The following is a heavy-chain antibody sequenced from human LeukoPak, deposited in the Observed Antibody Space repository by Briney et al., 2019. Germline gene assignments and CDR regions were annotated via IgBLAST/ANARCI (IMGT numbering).Heavy chain of an antibody. Sequence: PSETLSLTCTVSGGSISSGGDYWSWIRQLPGKGLEWIGCIYYSGNTYLNPSLKSRVTISVDTSKNQFSLKLSSVTAADTAVYYCARGRSQKNYYGSGSYYTRLYYFDYWGQGTLVTVSS. V-gene: IGHV4-31*03. D-gene: IGHD3-10*01. CDR1: GGSISSGGDY. CDR3: ARGRSQKNYYGSGSYYTRLYYFDY. J-gene: IGHJ4*02. CDR2: IYYSGNT.